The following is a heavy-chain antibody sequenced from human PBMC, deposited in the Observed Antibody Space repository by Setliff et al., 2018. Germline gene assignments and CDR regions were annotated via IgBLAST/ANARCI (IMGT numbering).Heavy chain of an antibody. Sequence: SETLSLTCTVSGGSISSGDYYWSWIRQPPGKGLEWIGYIYYSGSTYYNPSLKSRVTISVDTSKNQFSLKLSSVTAADTAVYYCARKRRGRILKDAFDIWGQGTMVTVSS. J-gene: IGHJ3*02. D-gene: IGHD3-3*02. V-gene: IGHV4-30-4*08. CDR2: IYYSGST. CDR1: GGSISSGDYY. CDR3: ARKRRGRILKDAFDI.